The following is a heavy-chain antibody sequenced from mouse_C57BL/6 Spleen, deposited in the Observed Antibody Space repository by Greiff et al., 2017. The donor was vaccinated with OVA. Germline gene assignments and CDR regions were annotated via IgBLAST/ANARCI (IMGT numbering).Heavy chain of an antibody. Sequence: EVKLVESGGDLVKPGGSLKLSCAASGFTFSSYGMSWVRQTPDKRLEWVATISSGGSYTYYPDSVKGRFTISRDNAKNTLYLQMSSVKSEDTTMYYCARDAIYYDYDGAWFAYWGKGTLVTVSA. J-gene: IGHJ3*01. CDR3: ARDAIYYDYDGAWFAY. CDR1: GFTFSSYG. D-gene: IGHD2-4*01. V-gene: IGHV5-6*02. CDR2: ISSGGSYT.